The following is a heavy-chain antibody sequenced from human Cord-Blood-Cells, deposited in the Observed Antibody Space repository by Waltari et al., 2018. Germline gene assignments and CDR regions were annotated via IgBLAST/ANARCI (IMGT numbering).Heavy chain of an antibody. J-gene: IGHJ5*02. D-gene: IGHD2-2*01. CDR2: IIPIFGTA. V-gene: IGHV1-69*01. CDR1: GGTFSSYA. CDR3: SRVIVVVPAAIGWFDP. Sequence: SGAEVKKPGSSVKVSCKASGGTFSSYAISWVRQAPGQGLEWMGGIIPIFGTANYAQKFQGRVTITADESTSTAYMELSSLRSEGTAVYYCSRVIVVVPAAIGWFDPWGQGTLVTVSS.